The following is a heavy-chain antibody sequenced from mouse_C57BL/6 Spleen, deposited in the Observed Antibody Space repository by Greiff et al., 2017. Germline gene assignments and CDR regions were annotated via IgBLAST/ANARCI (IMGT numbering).Heavy chain of an antibody. D-gene: IGHD1-1*01. J-gene: IGHJ1*03. CDR3: ARAFITTVVSLEERYFYV. Sequence: VQLQQSGPELVKPGASVKISCKASGYSFTDYNMNWVKQSNGKSLEWIGVINPNYGTTSYNQKFKGKATLTVDQSSSTAYMQLNSLTSEDSAVYYCARAFITTVVSLEERYFYVWGTGTTVTVSS. V-gene: IGHV1-39*01. CDR2: INPNYGTT. CDR1: GYSFTDYN.